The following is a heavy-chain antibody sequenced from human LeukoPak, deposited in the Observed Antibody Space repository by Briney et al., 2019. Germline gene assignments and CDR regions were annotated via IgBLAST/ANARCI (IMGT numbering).Heavy chain of an antibody. CDR1: GGTFSSYA. J-gene: IGHJ5*01. CDR2: IIPIFGTA. D-gene: IGHD2-21*02. Sequence: GASVKVSCKASGGTFSSYAISWVRQAPGQGLEWMGGIIPIFGTANYAQKFQGRVTITADESTSTAYMELSSLRSEDTAVYYCAVLSDGAYCGGDCIYLDSWGQGTLVAVSS. V-gene: IGHV1-69*13. CDR3: AVLSDGAYCGGDCIYLDS.